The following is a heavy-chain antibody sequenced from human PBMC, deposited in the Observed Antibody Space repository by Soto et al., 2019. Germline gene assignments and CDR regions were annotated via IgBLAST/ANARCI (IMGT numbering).Heavy chain of an antibody. CDR2: IYYSGST. CDR3: ARERPYYYDSSDSDAFDI. Sequence: SETLALTCTVSGGSISSYYWSWIRQPPGKGLEWIGYIYYSGSTNYNPSLKSRVTISVDTSKNQFSLKLSSVTAADTAVYYCARERPYYYDSSDSDAFDIWGQGTMVTGSS. D-gene: IGHD3-22*01. CDR1: GGSISSYY. V-gene: IGHV4-59*01. J-gene: IGHJ3*02.